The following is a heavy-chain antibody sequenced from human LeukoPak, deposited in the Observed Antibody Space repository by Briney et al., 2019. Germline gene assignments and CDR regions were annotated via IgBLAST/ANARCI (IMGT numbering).Heavy chain of an antibody. D-gene: IGHD3-10*01. CDR3: ARLFGELLSTEPDY. CDR1: GFTFSSYA. J-gene: IGHJ4*02. Sequence: PGRSLRLSCAASGFTFSSYAMHWVRQAPGKGLEWVAVISYDGSNKYYADSVKGRFTISRDNSKNTLYLQMNSLRAEDTAVYYCARLFGELLSTEPDYWGQGTLVTVSS. V-gene: IGHV3-30*04. CDR2: ISYDGSNK.